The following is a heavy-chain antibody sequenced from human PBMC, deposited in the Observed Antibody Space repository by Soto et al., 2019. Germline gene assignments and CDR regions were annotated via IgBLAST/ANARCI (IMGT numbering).Heavy chain of an antibody. CDR3: ARLIVDTAMVTYYFDY. CDR2: ISAYNGNT. D-gene: IGHD5-18*01. V-gene: IGHV1-18*01. CDR1: GYTFTSYG. J-gene: IGHJ4*02. Sequence: GASVKVSCKASGYTFTSYGISWVRQAPGQGLEWMGWISAYNGNTNYAQKLQGRVTMTTDTSTSTAYMELRSLRSDDTAVYYCARLIVDTAMVTYYFDYWGQGTLVTVSS.